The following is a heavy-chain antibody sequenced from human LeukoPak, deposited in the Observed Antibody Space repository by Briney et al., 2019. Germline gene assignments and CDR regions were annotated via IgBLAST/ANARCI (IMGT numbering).Heavy chain of an antibody. CDR2: IYYRGST. D-gene: IGHD2-21*02. V-gene: IGHV4-39*01. Sequence: SETLSLTCSVSGGSINGSSYYWGWIRQPPGKGLEWIGNIYYRGSTYYNPSLKSRVIMSIDTSKNQFSLKVNSVTATDTAVYYCAKTVWSRLAAGLDSWGQGTLVTVSS. J-gene: IGHJ4*02. CDR3: AKTVWSRLAAGLDS. CDR1: GGSINGSSYY.